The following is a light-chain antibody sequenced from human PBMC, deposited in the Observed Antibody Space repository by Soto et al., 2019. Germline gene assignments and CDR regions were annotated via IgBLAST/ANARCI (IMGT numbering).Light chain of an antibody. V-gene: IGKV3-15*01. CDR2: GAS. J-gene: IGKJ1*01. CDR1: QSVNSN. Sequence: EIVMTQSPATLSVSPGERATLSCRASQSVNSNLAWYKQKPGQAPRLLIYGASTRATGIPARFSGSGYGTECTLTISSLQSEDFAIYYCQQYNNWPLWTFGQGTKVEIK. CDR3: QQYNNWPLWT.